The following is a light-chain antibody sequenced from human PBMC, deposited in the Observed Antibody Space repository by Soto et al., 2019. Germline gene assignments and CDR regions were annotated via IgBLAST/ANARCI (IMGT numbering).Light chain of an antibody. CDR1: QSVGSS. V-gene: IGKV3-20*01. CDR2: GAS. CDR3: HQYGNAPWT. Sequence: EIVMTQYPAALSVSTGERATLSCRASQSVGSSLAWYQQKPGQAPRLLIHGASSRATGIPDRFSGSGSGTDFALTLSRLEAEDFAVYYCHQYGNAPWTFGQGSKVDI. J-gene: IGKJ1*01.